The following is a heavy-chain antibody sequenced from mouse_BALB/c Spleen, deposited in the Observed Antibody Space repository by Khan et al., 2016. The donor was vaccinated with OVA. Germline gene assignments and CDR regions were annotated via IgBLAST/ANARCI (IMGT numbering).Heavy chain of an antibody. CDR3: TRNGFGNYESWDY. CDR1: GYTFTKYW. D-gene: IGHD2-1*01. V-gene: IGHV1-5*01. CDR2: IYPGNSDT. J-gene: IGHJ2*01. Sequence: VQLQQPGTVLARPGASVKMSCKGSGYTFTKYWMHWVKQRPGQGLEWIGVIYPGNSDTNYNQKFKGKAKLTAVTSTSTAYMELNSLTNEDSAVYYCTRNGFGNYESWDYWGQGTTLTVSS.